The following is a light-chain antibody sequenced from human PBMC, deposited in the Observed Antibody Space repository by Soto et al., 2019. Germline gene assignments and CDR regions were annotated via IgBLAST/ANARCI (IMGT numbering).Light chain of an antibody. CDR1: QSISSD. V-gene: IGKV3-15*01. J-gene: IGKJ2*01. CDR3: QQYKKWPKT. CDR2: GVS. Sequence: EIVMTQSPATLSVSPGESATLSCRASQSISSDLAWYQQRLGQAPRLLMYGVSTRATGIPDRFSGSGSGTEFTLTIRSLQSADFAIYYCQQYKKWPKTFGQGTKLEIK.